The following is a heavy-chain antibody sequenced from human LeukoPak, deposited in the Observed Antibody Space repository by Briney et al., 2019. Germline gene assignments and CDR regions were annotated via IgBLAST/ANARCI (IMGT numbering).Heavy chain of an antibody. CDR2: LSGRSNSI. Sequence: GGSLRLSCAASGFTFTTYGMDWVRQAPGKGLEWVSYLSGRSNSIYYAESVKGRFTISRDNAKNSLYLQMNSLRDEDTAVYYCARDFRYHDSSGYYSFDYWGQGTLVTVSS. D-gene: IGHD3-22*01. CDR1: GFTFTTYG. J-gene: IGHJ4*02. V-gene: IGHV3-48*02. CDR3: ARDFRYHDSSGYYSFDY.